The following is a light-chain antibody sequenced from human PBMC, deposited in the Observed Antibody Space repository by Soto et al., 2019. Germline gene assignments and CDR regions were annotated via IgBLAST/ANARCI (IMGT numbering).Light chain of an antibody. Sequence: EILMGPSPAPMSLSPGAVVTLSFRAAQDVTNSVAWYQQKSGQAPRLLIYDASARASGVSARFSGSGSGTDFTLTISGLQAEDFAVYFCQQYIRRPLSFGQGTRLEIK. CDR3: QQYIRRPLS. CDR1: QDVTNS. CDR2: DAS. J-gene: IGKJ5*01. V-gene: IGKV3-15*01.